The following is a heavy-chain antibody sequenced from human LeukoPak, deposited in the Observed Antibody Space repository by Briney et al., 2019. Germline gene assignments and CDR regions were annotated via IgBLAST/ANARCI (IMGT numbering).Heavy chain of an antibody. Sequence: GGSLRLSCAASGFTFSSYAMSWVRQAPGKGLEWVSAISGSGGNTYYADSVKGRFTISRDNSKNTLYLQMNSLRAEDTAVYYCAKVGDYYDSSGYYPSGAFDIWGQGTMVTVSS. J-gene: IGHJ3*02. CDR3: AKVGDYYDSSGYYPSGAFDI. V-gene: IGHV3-23*01. CDR2: ISGSGGNT. CDR1: GFTFSSYA. D-gene: IGHD3-22*01.